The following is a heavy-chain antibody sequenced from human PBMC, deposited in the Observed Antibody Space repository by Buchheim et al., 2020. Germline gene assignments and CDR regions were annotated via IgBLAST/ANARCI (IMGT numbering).Heavy chain of an antibody. D-gene: IGHD2-2*01. J-gene: IGHJ6*02. CDR1: GGSISSGGYY. Sequence: QVQLQQWGAGLLKPSQTLSLTCTVSGGSISSGGYYWSWIRQHPGKGLEWIGYIYYSGSTYYNPSLKSRVTISVDTSKNQFSLKLSSVTAADTAVYYCARGYHGLPVLGMDVWGQGTT. CDR3: ARGYHGLPVLGMDV. V-gene: IGHV4-31*03. CDR2: IYYSGST.